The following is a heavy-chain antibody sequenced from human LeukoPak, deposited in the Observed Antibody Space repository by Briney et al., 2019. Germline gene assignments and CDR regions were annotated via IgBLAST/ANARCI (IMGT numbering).Heavy chain of an antibody. J-gene: IGHJ4*02. D-gene: IGHD4-17*01. CDR2: IRYDGSNK. CDR3: ARDFTYGDHSFDY. V-gene: IGHV3-30*02. CDR1: GFTFSSYG. Sequence: GGSLRLSCAASGFTFSSYGMHWVRQAPGKGLEWVAFIRYDGSNKYYADSVKGRLTISRDNSKNTLYLQMNSLRAEDTAVYYCARDFTYGDHSFDYWGQGTLVTVSS.